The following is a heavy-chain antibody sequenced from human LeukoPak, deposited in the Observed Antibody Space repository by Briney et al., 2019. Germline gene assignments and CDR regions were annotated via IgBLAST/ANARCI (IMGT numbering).Heavy chain of an antibody. D-gene: IGHD3-3*01. Sequence: GGSLRLSCAASGFTFSSYEMNWVRQAPGKGLEWVSYISSFSSTIYYADSVMGRFTISRDNAKNSLYLQMNSLRAEDTAVYFCARDPRITIFGVLTDVYYMDVWGKGTTVIVSS. J-gene: IGHJ6*03. CDR1: GFTFSSYE. CDR3: ARDPRITIFGVLTDVYYMDV. CDR2: ISSFSSTI. V-gene: IGHV3-48*03.